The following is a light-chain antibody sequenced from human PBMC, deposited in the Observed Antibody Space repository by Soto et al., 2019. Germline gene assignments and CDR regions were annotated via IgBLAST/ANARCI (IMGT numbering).Light chain of an antibody. V-gene: IGKV1-6*01. CDR1: RDVGSD. CDR2: AAS. CDR3: QDYSDWPTWT. J-gene: IGKJ1*01. Sequence: QMTQSPSSLSASVGEKIIITCRSSRDVGSDVSWYQQKPGQAPKLLIYAASNLYTGVPSRFSGSRSGTEFTLTISSLEPEDFAVYYCQDYSDWPTWTFGQGTKVDI.